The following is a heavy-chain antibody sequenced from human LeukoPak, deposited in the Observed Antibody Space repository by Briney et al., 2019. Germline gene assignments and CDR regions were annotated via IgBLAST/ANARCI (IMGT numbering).Heavy chain of an antibody. D-gene: IGHD3-3*01. CDR1: GYTFTSYY. J-gene: IGHJ4*02. Sequence: ASVKVSCKASGYTFTSYYMHWVRQAPGQGLEWMGIINPSGGSTSYAQKFQGRVTMTRDTSTSTVYMELSSLRSEDTAVYYCARDGAPIFGVVNPGLGLDYWGPGTLVTVSS. CDR3: ARDGAPIFGVVNPGLGLDY. V-gene: IGHV1-46*01. CDR2: INPSGGST.